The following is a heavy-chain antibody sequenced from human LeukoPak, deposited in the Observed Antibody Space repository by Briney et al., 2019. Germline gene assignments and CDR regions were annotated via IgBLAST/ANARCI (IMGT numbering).Heavy chain of an antibody. CDR1: GFTFSSYA. CDR2: ISYDGSNK. Sequence: PGGSLRLSCAASGFTFSSYAMHWVRQAPGKGLEWVAVISYDGSNKYYADSVKGRFTISRDNSKNTLYLQMNSLRAEDTAVYYCARGATDYYDSSGYQDAFDIWGQGTMVTVSS. CDR3: ARGATDYYDSSGYQDAFDI. V-gene: IGHV3-30*14. J-gene: IGHJ3*02. D-gene: IGHD3-22*01.